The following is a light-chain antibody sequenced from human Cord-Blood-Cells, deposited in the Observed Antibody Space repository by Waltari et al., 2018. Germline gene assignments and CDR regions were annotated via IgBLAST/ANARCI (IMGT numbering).Light chain of an antibody. J-gene: IGLJ3*02. V-gene: IGLV2-14*01. CDR1: SSDVGGYNY. CDR2: DVS. CDR3: SSYTISSTWV. Sequence: QSALTQPASVSGSPGQSITISCTGTSSDVGGYNYVSWYQQHPGKAPKLMIYDVSNRPSGVSNRFSVSKSGNTASLTISGLQAEDEADYYCSSYTISSTWVFGGGTKLTVL.